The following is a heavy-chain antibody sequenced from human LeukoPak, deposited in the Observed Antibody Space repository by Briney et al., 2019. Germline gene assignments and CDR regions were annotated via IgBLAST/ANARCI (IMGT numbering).Heavy chain of an antibody. V-gene: IGHV1-24*01. CDR2: FDPEDGET. Sequence: ASVKVSCKVSGYTLTELSMHWVRQAPGKGLEWMGGFDPEDGETIYAQKFQGRVTMTEDTSTDTAYMELSSLRSEDTAVYYCATEDSGSYWWRYGMDVWGQGTTVAVSS. CDR3: ATEDSGSYWWRYGMDV. J-gene: IGHJ6*02. D-gene: IGHD1-26*01. CDR1: GYTLTELS.